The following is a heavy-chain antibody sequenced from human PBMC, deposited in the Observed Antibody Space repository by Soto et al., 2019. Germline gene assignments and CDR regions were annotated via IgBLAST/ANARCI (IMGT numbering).Heavy chain of an antibody. CDR1: GFTFSSYG. D-gene: IGHD3-22*01. Sequence: GGSLRLSCAASGFTFSSYGMHWVRQAPGKGLEWVAVISYDGSNKYYADSVKGRFTISRDNSKNTLYLQMNSLRAEDTAVYYCAKVIGGYNDYWGQGTLVTVYS. CDR3: AKVIGGYNDY. V-gene: IGHV3-30*18. CDR2: ISYDGSNK. J-gene: IGHJ4*02.